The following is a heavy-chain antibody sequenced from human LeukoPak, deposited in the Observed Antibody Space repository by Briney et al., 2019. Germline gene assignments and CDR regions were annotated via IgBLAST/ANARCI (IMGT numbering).Heavy chain of an antibody. Sequence: GGSLRLSCAASGFXFSTHAISWVRQAPGKGLEWVSDISASGGSTYYADSVKGRFTVSRDNSKNTLYLQMSSLRADDGAVYYCAKGPRQQLVTRFDNWGQGTLVTVSS. J-gene: IGHJ4*02. CDR3: AKGPRQQLVTRFDN. D-gene: IGHD6-13*01. CDR1: GFXFSTHA. CDR2: ISASGGST. V-gene: IGHV3-23*01.